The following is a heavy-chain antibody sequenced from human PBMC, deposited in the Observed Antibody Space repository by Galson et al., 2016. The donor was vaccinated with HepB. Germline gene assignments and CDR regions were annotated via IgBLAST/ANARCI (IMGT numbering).Heavy chain of an antibody. Sequence: SVKVSCKASGYMFSDYFIHWVRQAPGQGLEWVGRINPNSGGTHYAERFQGRVTMTRDTSSTTAYMELSSLRSDDTAMFYCAVLEIIPTAIPLDGDAFDIWGVWGLGTMVIVSS. D-gene: IGHD2-2*02. CDR2: INPNSGGT. V-gene: IGHV1-2*06. J-gene: IGHJ3*01. CDR3: AVLEIIPTAIPLDGDAFDIWGV. CDR1: GYMFSDYF.